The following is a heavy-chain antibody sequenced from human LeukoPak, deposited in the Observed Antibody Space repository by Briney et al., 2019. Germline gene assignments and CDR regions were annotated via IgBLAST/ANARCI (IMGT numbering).Heavy chain of an antibody. V-gene: IGHV4-59*12. CDR1: GGSISSYY. Sequence: SSETLSLTCTVSGGSISSYYWSWNRQPPGKGLEWIGYIYYSGSTNYNPSLKSRVTISVDTSKNQFSLKLSSVTAADTAVYYCARGGSGYYDSSGYPAKYFQHWGQGTLVTVSS. J-gene: IGHJ1*01. D-gene: IGHD3-22*01. CDR3: ARGGSGYYDSSGYPAKYFQH. CDR2: IYYSGST.